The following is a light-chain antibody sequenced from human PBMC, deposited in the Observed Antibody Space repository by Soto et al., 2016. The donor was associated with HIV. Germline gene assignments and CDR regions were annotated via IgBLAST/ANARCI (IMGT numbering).Light chain of an antibody. CDR3: QVWGSTSDPWV. Sequence: SSVLTQPPSVSVAPGKTARITCGGDNLGSKSVHWYQQKPGQAPVLVVYDDSDRPSGIPERFSGSNSGNTATLTISRVEAGDGADYYCQVWGSTSDPWVFGGGTKLTVL. CDR2: DDS. V-gene: IGLV3-21*03. CDR1: NLGSKS. J-gene: IGLJ3*02.